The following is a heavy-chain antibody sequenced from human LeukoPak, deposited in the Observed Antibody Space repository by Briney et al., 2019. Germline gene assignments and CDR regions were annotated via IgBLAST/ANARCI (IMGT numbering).Heavy chain of an antibody. D-gene: IGHD4-17*01. Sequence: GSLILSCAASGFTFSSYSMNWVRQAPGKGLEWVSSISSSSSYIYYADSVKGRFTISRDKAKNSLYLQMNSLRAEDTAVYYCASLYGHGIFDYWGQGTLVTVSS. J-gene: IGHJ4*02. V-gene: IGHV3-21*01. CDR3: ASLYGHGIFDY. CDR1: GFTFSSYS. CDR2: ISSSSSYI.